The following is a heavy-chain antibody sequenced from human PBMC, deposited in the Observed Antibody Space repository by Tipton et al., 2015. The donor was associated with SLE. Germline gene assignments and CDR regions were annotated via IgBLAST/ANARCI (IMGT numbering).Heavy chain of an antibody. V-gene: IGHV4-34*01. CDR2: INHSGIT. Sequence: TLSLTCTVSGDSIISSYWSWIRQPPGKGLEWIGEINHSGITTYNTSLKSRVTISVDTSKNQFSLKVMSVTAADTAVYYCAREARRTWRAFDVWGQGTLVTVSS. CDR3: AREARRTWRAFDV. J-gene: IGHJ3*01. CDR1: GDSIISSY.